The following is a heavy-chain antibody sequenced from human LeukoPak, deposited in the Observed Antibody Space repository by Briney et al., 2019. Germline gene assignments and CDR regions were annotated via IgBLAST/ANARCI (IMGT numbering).Heavy chain of an antibody. CDR3: ARHGRTGEWSIDT. Sequence: GESLNSSYHGAGYMITDYWLDWVPHMPRKGMEWKGIIFPGYSDSKYSRSFLGQVTFSADKTIGTAFLQWSSLKASVTARYYCARHGRTGEWSIDTWGQGTLVTVSS. J-gene: IGHJ5*02. CDR2: IFPGYSDS. CDR1: GYMITDYW. V-gene: IGHV5-51*01. D-gene: IGHD3-3*01.